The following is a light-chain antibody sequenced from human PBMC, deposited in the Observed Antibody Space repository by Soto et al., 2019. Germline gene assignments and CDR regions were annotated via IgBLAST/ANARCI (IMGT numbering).Light chain of an antibody. CDR2: AAS. J-gene: IGKJ1*01. CDR3: QQDHTDWT. V-gene: IGKV1-5*01. Sequence: DIQMTQSPSTLSASVGDTVTITCRASESIDNWLAWYQQKPGKAPKLQNFAASTLVRGVPSRFSGRGSGKEIPLIISGQQDDGYTTFYCQQDHTDWTFGQGTKVEIK. CDR1: ESIDNW.